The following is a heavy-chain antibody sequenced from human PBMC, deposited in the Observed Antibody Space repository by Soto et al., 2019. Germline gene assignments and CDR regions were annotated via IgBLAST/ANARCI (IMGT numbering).Heavy chain of an antibody. D-gene: IGHD6-19*01. Sequence: GESLKISCKGSGYSFTSYWIGWVRQMPGKGLEWMGIIYPGDSDTRYSPSFQGQVTISADKSISTAYLQWSSLKASDTAMYYCARLQQCLVRPHYYYYGMDVWRQGTTVTVSS. J-gene: IGHJ6*02. CDR3: ARLQQCLVRPHYYYYGMDV. CDR2: IYPGDSDT. V-gene: IGHV5-51*01. CDR1: GYSFTSYW.